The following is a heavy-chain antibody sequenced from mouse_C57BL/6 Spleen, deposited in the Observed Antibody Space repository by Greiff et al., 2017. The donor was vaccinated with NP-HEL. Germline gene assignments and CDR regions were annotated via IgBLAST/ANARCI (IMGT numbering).Heavy chain of an antibody. CDR2: IYPRSGNT. Sequence: VKLQESGAELARPGASVKLSCKASGYTFTSYGISWVKQRTGQGLEWIGEIYPRSGNTYYNEKFKGKATLTADKSSSTAYMELRSLTSEDSAVYFCARGLVTITTVVLHWYFDVWGTGTTVTVSS. D-gene: IGHD1-1*01. J-gene: IGHJ1*03. CDR1: GYTFTSYG. CDR3: ARGLVTITTVVLHWYFDV. V-gene: IGHV1-81*01.